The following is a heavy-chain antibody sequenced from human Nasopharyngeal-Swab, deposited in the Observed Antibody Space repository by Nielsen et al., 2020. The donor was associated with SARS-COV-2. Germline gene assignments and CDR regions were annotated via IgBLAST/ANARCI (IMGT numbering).Heavy chain of an antibody. CDR2: ISWNSGSI. CDR3: AKLWLGSSDAFDI. Sequence: GGSLRLSCAASGFTFDDYAMHWVRQAPGKSLEWVSGISWNSGSIGYADSVKGRFTISRDNAKNSLYLQMNSLRAEDTALYYCAKLWLGSSDAFDIWGQGTMVTVSS. CDR1: GFTFDDYA. D-gene: IGHD3-10*01. V-gene: IGHV3-9*01. J-gene: IGHJ3*02.